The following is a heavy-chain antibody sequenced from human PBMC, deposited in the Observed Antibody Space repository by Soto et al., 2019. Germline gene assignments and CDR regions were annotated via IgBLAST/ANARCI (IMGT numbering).Heavy chain of an antibody. D-gene: IGHD2-15*01. CDR1: GYTFTGYY. CDR3: ARDKAEIYCSGGSCYSFGSFDY. Sequence: QVQLVQSGAEVKKPGASVKVSCKASGYTFTGYYMHWVRQAPGQGLEWMGWINPNSGGTNYAQKFQGWVTMTRDTSISKAYVELSRLRSDDTAVYYCARDKAEIYCSGGSCYSFGSFDYWGQGTLVTVSS. J-gene: IGHJ4*02. V-gene: IGHV1-2*04. CDR2: INPNSGGT.